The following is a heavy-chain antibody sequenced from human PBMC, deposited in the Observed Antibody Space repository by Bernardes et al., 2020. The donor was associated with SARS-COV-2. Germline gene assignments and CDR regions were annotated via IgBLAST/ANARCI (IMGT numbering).Heavy chain of an antibody. V-gene: IGHV4-61*01. CDR3: AREGRITMVQGFIELYYFDY. CDR1: GGSVSSGSYY. D-gene: IGHD3-10*01. Sequence: SETLSLTCTASGGSVSSGSYYWSWIRQPPGKVLEWIGYIYYSGRTNYNPSLKSRVTISVDTSKNQFSLKLSSVTAADTAVYYCAREGRITMVQGFIELYYFDYWGQGTLVTVSS. CDR2: IYYSGRT. J-gene: IGHJ4*02.